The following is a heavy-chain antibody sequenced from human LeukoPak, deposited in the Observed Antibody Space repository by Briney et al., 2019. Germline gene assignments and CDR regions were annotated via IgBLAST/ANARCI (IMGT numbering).Heavy chain of an antibody. J-gene: IGHJ4*02. Sequence: GGSLRLSCAASGFTLRSNYMSWLRQAPGKGLDGVSVIYSGGRTYYTDSVKGRFTISRDNSKSTLYLQMNSLRAEDTAVYYCARVDFGDYGFYYWGQGTLVTVSS. CDR1: GFTLRSNY. CDR2: IYSGGRT. V-gene: IGHV3-66*01. D-gene: IGHD4-17*01. CDR3: ARVDFGDYGFYY.